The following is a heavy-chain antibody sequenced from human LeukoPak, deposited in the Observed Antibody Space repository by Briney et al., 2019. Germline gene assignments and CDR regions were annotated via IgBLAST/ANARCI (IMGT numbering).Heavy chain of an antibody. CDR2: IYPGDSDT. Sequence: GESLKISCRGSGYSFTSYWIGWVRHMPGKGLEWVGIIYPGDSDTRYSPSFQGQVTISADKSISTAYLQWSSLKASDTAMYFCARYSAQLENLDIWFDPWGQGTLVTVSS. V-gene: IGHV5-51*01. CDR3: ARYSAQLENLDIWFDP. J-gene: IGHJ5*02. CDR1: GYSFTSYW. D-gene: IGHD2-2*01.